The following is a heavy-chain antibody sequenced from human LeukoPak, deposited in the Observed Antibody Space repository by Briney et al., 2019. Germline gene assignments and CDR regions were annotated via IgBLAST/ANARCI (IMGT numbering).Heavy chain of an antibody. J-gene: IGHJ4*02. CDR2: IHSSGST. D-gene: IGHD5-24*01. Sequence: PSETLSLTCTVSGGSISGYYWSWIRQPAGKRLEWMGQIHSSGSTIYNPSLKSRVTMSADTSKNQFSLRLSSVTAADTAVYYCARDSEFYDGSNYTYYFDLWGQGTLVTVSS. V-gene: IGHV4-4*07. CDR3: ARDSEFYDGSNYTYYFDL. CDR1: GGSISGYY.